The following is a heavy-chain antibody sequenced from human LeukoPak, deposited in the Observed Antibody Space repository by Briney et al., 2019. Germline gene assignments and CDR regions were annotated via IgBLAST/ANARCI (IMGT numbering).Heavy chain of an antibody. J-gene: IGHJ3*02. CDR1: GYTFTSYG. D-gene: IGHD6-19*01. V-gene: IGHV1-18*01. CDR3: ARDLKGIPFISGWPGAFDI. CDR2: ISAYNGNT. Sequence: ASVKVSCKASGYTFTSYGISWVRQAPGQGLEWMGWISAYNGNTNYAQKLQGRVTMTTDTSTSTAYMELRSLRSDDTAVYYCARDLKGIPFISGWPGAFDIWGQGTMVTVSS.